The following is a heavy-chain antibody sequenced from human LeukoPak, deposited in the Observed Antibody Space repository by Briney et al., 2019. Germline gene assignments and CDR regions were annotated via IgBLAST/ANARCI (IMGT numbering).Heavy chain of an antibody. V-gene: IGHV1-69*13. J-gene: IGHJ4*02. D-gene: IGHD3-10*01. Sequence: VASVKVSCKASGGTFRTYTINWVRQAPGQGLEWMGGIVPIFGTSNYAQKFQGRVTITADESTSTAYMELRSLRSDDTAVYYCARDSSAYYYGSGSHTPHDYWGQGTLVTVSS. CDR2: IVPIFGTS. CDR1: GGTFRTYT. CDR3: ARDSSAYYYGSGSHTPHDY.